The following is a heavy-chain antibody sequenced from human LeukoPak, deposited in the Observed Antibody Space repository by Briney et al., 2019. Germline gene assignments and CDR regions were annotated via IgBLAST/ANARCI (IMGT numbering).Heavy chain of an antibody. D-gene: IGHD6-13*01. CDR2: IYYSGTT. J-gene: IGHJ4*02. CDR3: ARLLRWVYYFDY. CDR1: GDSISSSHYY. Sequence: SSETLSLTCTVSGDSISSSHYYWDWVRQPPGKGLEWIGSIYYSGTTYYNPSLKSRVTMSVDMSKNQFSLKLSSVTAADTAVYYCARLLRWVYYFDYWGQGTLVTVSS. V-gene: IGHV4-39*01.